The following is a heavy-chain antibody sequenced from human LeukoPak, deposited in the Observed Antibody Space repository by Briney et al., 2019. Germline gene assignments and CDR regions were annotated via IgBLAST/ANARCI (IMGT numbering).Heavy chain of an antibody. CDR3: ARSSYCSGGSCYPLDYFDY. J-gene: IGHJ4*02. CDR1: GFTFSSYW. V-gene: IGHV3-74*01. CDR2: INSDGSST. Sequence: PGGSLRLSCAASGFTFSSYWMHWVRQAPGKGLVWVSHINSDGSSTSYADSVKGRFTISRDNAKNTLYLQMNSLRAEDTAVYYCARSSYCSGGSCYPLDYFDYWGQGTLVTVSS. D-gene: IGHD2-15*01.